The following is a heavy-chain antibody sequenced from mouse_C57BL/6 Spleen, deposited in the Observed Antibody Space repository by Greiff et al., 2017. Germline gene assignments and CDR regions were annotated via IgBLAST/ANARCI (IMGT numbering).Heavy chain of an antibody. Sequence: QVQLQESGAELVRPGTSVKVSCKASGYAFTNYLIEWVKQRPGQGLEWIGVINPGSGGTNYNEKFKGKATLTADKSSSTAYMQLSSLTSEDSAVYFCARSGEGIFAYWGQGTLVTVSA. D-gene: IGHD3-1*01. J-gene: IGHJ3*01. CDR1: GYAFTNYL. CDR2: INPGSGGT. V-gene: IGHV1-54*01. CDR3: ARSGEGIFAY.